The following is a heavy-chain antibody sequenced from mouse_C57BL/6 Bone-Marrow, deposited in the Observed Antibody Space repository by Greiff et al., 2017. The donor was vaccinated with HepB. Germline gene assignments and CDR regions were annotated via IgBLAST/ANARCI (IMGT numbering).Heavy chain of an antibody. CDR3: ARAYDYDEGPLGY. D-gene: IGHD2-4*01. CDR2: IDPANGNT. Sequence: VQLQQSVAELVRPGASVKLSCTASGFNIKNTYMHWVKQRPEQGLEWIGRIDPANGNTKYAPKFQGKATITADTSSNTAYLQLSSLTSEDTAFYYCARAYDYDEGPLGYWGQGTSVTVSS. V-gene: IGHV14-3*01. CDR1: GFNIKNTY. J-gene: IGHJ4*01.